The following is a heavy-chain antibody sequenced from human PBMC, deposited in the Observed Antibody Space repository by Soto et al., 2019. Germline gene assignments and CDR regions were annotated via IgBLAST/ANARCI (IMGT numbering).Heavy chain of an antibody. D-gene: IGHD1-1*01. V-gene: IGHV3-23*01. CDR1: GFLFSSHG. CDR2: ISSGGDLT. J-gene: IGHJ4*02. CDR3: AKIGQIGNWFFDY. Sequence: GGSLRLSCAASGFLFSSHGMSWVRQAPGKGLEWVSSISSGGDLTYYADSVKGRFTVSRDNLKNTLSLQMDSLRAEDTATYYCAKIGQIGNWFFDYCGQGTLVTVSS.